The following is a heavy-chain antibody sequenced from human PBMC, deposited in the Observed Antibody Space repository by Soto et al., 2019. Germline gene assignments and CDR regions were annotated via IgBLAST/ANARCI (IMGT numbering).Heavy chain of an antibody. CDR3: ARDMKGELSEVAPFDY. D-gene: IGHD3-16*02. CDR1: GFTFSSYG. J-gene: IGHJ4*02. Sequence: GGSLRLSCAASGFTFSSYGMHWVRQAPGKGLEWVAVIWYDGSNKYYADSVKGRFTISRDNSKNTLYLQMNSLRAEDTAVYYCARDMKGELSEVAPFDYWGQGTLVTVSS. CDR2: IWYDGSNK. V-gene: IGHV3-33*01.